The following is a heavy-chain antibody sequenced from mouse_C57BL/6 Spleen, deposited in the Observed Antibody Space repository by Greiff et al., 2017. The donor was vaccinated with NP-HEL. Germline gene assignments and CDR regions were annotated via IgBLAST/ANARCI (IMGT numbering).Heavy chain of an antibody. CDR3: ARYDTTGAMDY. CDR1: GYSITSAY. V-gene: IGHV3-8*01. Sequence: ESGPGLAKPSQTLSLTCSVTGYSITSAYWNWIRKFPGHKLEYMGYISYSGSTYYNPSLKSRISITRDTSKNQYYLQLNSVTTEDTATYYCARYDTTGAMDYWGQGTSVTVSS. D-gene: IGHD1-1*01. CDR2: ISYSGST. J-gene: IGHJ4*01.